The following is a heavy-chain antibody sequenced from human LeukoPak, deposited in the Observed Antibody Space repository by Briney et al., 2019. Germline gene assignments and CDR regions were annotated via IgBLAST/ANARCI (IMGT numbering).Heavy chain of an antibody. CDR3: AGGYYYGSRTFDY. CDR1: GFTFDDYE. V-gene: IGHV3-20*04. CDR2: INWNGGST. D-gene: IGHD3-10*01. Sequence: PGGSLRLSCAASGFTFDDYEMSWVRQAPGKGLEWVSGINWNGGSTGYADSVKGRFTISRDNAKNSLYLQMNSLRAEDTALYYCAGGYYYGSRTFDYWGQGTLVTVSS. J-gene: IGHJ4*02.